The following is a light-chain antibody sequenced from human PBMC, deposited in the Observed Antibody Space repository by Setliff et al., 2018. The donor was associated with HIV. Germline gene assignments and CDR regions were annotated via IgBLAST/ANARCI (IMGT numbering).Light chain of an antibody. J-gene: IGLJ1*01. CDR1: SSDVGGYNY. Sequence: QSVLTQPASVSGSPGQSITISCTGTSSDVGGYNYVSWYQQHPGKAPKVMIYEVSNRPSGVSNRFSGSKSGNTASLTIPGLQAEDEADYHCTSYTSSYTLVFGTGTKVTVL. CDR2: EVS. CDR3: TSYTSSYTLV. V-gene: IGLV2-14*01.